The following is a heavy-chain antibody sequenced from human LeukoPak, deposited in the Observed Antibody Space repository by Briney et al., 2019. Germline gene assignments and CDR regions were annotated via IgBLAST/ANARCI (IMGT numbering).Heavy chain of an antibody. V-gene: IGHV4-59*08. CDR1: GGSISDYY. J-gene: IGHJ4*02. Sequence: SETLSLTCTVSGGSISDYYWSWVRQPPGRGLEWIAYIYYSGSTNYNPSLQSRVTISVDTSKNQFSLKVRSVSAADTAVYYCARGITIFGVAAAFDYWGQGTLVTVSS. CDR2: IYYSGST. CDR3: ARGITIFGVAAAFDY. D-gene: IGHD3-3*01.